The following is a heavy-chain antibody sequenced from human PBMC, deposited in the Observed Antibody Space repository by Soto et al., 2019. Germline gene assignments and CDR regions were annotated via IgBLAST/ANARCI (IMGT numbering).Heavy chain of an antibody. CDR3: ARGRSPYYDILTGYGEAFDI. Sequence: ASVKVSCKASGYTFTGYYMHWVRQAPGQGLEWMGWINPNSGGTNYAQKFQGWVTMTRDTSISTAYMELSRLRSDDTAVYYCARGRSPYYDILTGYGEAFDIWGQGTMVTVSS. CDR2: INPNSGGT. D-gene: IGHD3-9*01. V-gene: IGHV1-2*04. CDR1: GYTFTGYY. J-gene: IGHJ3*02.